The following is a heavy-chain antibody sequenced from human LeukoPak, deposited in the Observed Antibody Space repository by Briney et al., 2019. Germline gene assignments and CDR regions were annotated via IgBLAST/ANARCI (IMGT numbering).Heavy chain of an antibody. CDR3: AASIAARNPINYYYYYGMDV. D-gene: IGHD6-6*01. Sequence: ASVKVSCKASGFTFTSSAVQWVRQARGQRLEWIGWIVVGSGNTNYAQKLQERVTITRDMSTSTAYMELSSLRSEDTAVYYCAASIAARNPINYYYYYGMDVWGQGTTVTVSS. CDR2: IVVGSGNT. CDR1: GFTFTSSA. V-gene: IGHV1-58*01. J-gene: IGHJ6*02.